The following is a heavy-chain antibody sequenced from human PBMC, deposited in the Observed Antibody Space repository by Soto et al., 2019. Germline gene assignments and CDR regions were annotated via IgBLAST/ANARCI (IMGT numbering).Heavy chain of an antibody. J-gene: IGHJ5*02. CDR3: ASCSSSWADWFDP. D-gene: IGHD6-13*01. V-gene: IGHV1-46*01. Sequence: QVQLVQSGAEVKKPGASVKVSCKASGYTFTSYYMHWVRQAPGQGLEWMGIINPSGGSTSYAQKFQGRVTMTRDTSTSTGYMELSSLRSEDTAVYYCASCSSSWADWFDPWGQGTLVTVSS. CDR1: GYTFTSYY. CDR2: INPSGGST.